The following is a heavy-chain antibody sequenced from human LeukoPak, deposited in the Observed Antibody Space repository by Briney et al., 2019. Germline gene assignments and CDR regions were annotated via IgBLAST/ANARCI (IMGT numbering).Heavy chain of an antibody. CDR1: GGSISSGDYY. V-gene: IGHV4-30-4*01. CDR2: IYYSGST. CDR3: ARATWFGLPQYYFDY. Sequence: SETLSLTCTVSGGSISSGDYYWSWIRQPPGKGLEWIGYIYYSGSTYYNPSLKSRVTISVDTSKNQFSLKLSSVTAADTAVYYCARATWFGLPQYYFDYWGQGTLVTVSS. D-gene: IGHD3-10*01. J-gene: IGHJ4*02.